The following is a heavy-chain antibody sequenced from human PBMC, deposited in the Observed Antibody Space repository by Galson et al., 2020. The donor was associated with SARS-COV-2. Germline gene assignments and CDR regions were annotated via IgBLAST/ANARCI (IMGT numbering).Heavy chain of an antibody. V-gene: IGHV1-18*01. Sequence: ASVKVSCKASGYTFTSYGISWVRQAPGQGLEWMGWISAYNGNTNYAQKLQGRVTMTTDTSTSTAYMELRSLRSDDTAVYYCARDQPPGFGGSYFGYWGQGTLVTVSS. CDR2: ISAYNGNT. CDR1: GYTFTSYG. D-gene: IGHD1-26*01. J-gene: IGHJ4*02. CDR3: ARDQPPGFGGSYFGY.